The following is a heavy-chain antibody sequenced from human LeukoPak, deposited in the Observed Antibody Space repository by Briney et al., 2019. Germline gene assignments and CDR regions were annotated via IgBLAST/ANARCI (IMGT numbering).Heavy chain of an antibody. CDR2: VSYSGGT. D-gene: IGHD5-12*01. J-gene: IGHJ3*01. Sequence: PSENLSLTYTVSGDSVSGHYWSWIRQTPGKGLEWIGYVSYSGGTNYNPSLKRRVSISLDTSKSQFSLKLSSPAAADPAVYYCARAPMAITTSAFPDAFDFWGQGTMVTVSS. V-gene: IGHV4-59*02. CDR3: ARAPMAITTSAFPDAFDF. CDR1: GDSVSGHY.